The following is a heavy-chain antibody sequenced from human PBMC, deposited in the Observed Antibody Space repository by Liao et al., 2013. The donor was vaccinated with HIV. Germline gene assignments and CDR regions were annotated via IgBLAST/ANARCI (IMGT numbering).Heavy chain of an antibody. J-gene: IGHJ4*02. CDR2: VNDSGST. CDR3: ARGLPKGDNNGWNY. CDR1: GGSVSGYY. D-gene: IGHD6-19*01. Sequence: QVQLQQWGAGLLKPSETLSLKCAVYGGSVSGYYWSWIRQPPGKGLEWIGEVNDSGSTNYNPSLKSRVTISVDTSKNQISLNLTSVTAADTAVYHCARGLPKGDNNGWNYWGQGTLVTVSS. V-gene: IGHV4-34*02.